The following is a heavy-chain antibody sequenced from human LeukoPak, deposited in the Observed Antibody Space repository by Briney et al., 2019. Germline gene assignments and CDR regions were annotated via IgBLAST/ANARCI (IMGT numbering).Heavy chain of an antibody. D-gene: IGHD6-13*01. V-gene: IGHV3-30-3*01. CDR2: ISYDGSNK. CDR1: GFTFSSYA. Sequence: GRSLRLSCAASGFTFSSYAMHWVRQAPGKGLEWVAVISYDGSNKYYADSVKGRFTISRDNSKNTLYLQMNSLRAEDTAVYYCASLPAAAGTFDLWGVFPHWFDPWGQGTLVTVSS. J-gene: IGHJ5*02. CDR3: ASLPAAAGTFDLWGVFPHWFDP.